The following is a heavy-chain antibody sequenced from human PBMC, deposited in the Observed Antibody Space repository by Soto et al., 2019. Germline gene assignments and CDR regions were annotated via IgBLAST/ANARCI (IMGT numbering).Heavy chain of an antibody. Sequence: QVQLQESGPGLVKTSQTLSRTCAVSGVSSSSGGSYWSWSRQHPGTCLEWIGYISYSGSTYYNPSLKSRVTISVDTSKNQFSLKLSSVTAADPALYYCARDTRAHYHPIDYRCQGTLVTDSS. J-gene: IGHJ4*02. CDR1: GVSSSSGGSY. D-gene: IGHD2-2*01. CDR3: ARDTRAHYHPIDY. CDR2: ISYSGST. V-gene: IGHV4-31*11.